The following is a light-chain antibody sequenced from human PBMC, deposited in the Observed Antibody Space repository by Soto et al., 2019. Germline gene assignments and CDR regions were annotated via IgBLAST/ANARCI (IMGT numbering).Light chain of an antibody. CDR1: QGVTTN. V-gene: IGKV3-15*01. J-gene: IGKJ5*01. Sequence: PATLSVSPGERVTISCRAGQGVTTNFAWYQQKSGQSPRLLIYDVSSRATGVPSRFSGTGSETDFTLTISGLQSEDSAIYFCKQYNNWLFSFGQGTRLEI. CDR3: KQYNNWLFS. CDR2: DVS.